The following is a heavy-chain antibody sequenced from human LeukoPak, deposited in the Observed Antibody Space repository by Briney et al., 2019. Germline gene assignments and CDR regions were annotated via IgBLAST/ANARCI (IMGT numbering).Heavy chain of an antibody. J-gene: IGHJ4*02. CDR1: GGSFSDHY. V-gene: IGHV4-34*01. CDR3: ASRRFGGSYYY. CDR2: INHSGST. Sequence: PSETLSLTCAVYGGSFSDHYWTWIRQPPGKGLEWIGEINHSGSTNYNPSLESRVTISVDTSKNQFSLKLSTVTAADTAVYYCASRRFGGSYYYWGQGTLVNVSS. D-gene: IGHD1-26*01.